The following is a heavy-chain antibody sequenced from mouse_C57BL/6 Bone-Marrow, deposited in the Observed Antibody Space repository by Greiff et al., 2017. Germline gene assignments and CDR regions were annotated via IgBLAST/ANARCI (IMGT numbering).Heavy chain of an antibody. CDR3: TRFYYDYEFSYYAMDY. J-gene: IGHJ4*01. CDR1: GFTFSSYA. CDR2: ISSGGDYI. V-gene: IGHV5-9-1*02. Sequence: EVKLMESGEGLVKPGGSLKLSCAASGFTFSSYAMSWVRQTPEKRLEWVAYISSGGDYIYYADTVKGRFTISRDNARNTLYLQMSSLKSEDTAMYYCTRFYYDYEFSYYAMDYWGQGTSVTVSS. D-gene: IGHD2-4*01.